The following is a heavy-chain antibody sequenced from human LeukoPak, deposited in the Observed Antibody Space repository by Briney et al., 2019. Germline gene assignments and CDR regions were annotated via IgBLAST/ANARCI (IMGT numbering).Heavy chain of an antibody. D-gene: IGHD1/OR15-1a*01. CDR3: TSSEHYQF. CDR1: GYTFTGYY. J-gene: IGHJ4*02. CDR2: INPNTGAT. Sequence: ASVKVSCKASGYTFTGYYMYWVRQAPGQGLERVGWINPNTGATGYAQKFQGRVTMTRDASIATGYMELSSLTSADTAVYYCTSSEHYQFWGQGTLVTVSS. V-gene: IGHV1-2*02.